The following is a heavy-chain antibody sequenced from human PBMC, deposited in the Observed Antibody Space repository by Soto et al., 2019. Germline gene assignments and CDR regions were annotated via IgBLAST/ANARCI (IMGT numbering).Heavy chain of an antibody. D-gene: IGHD1-1*01. CDR2: ISGSGGST. CDR1: GFTFSSYA. V-gene: IGHV3-23*01. CDR3: TTDSYSTIITVRFDY. J-gene: IGHJ4*01. Sequence: PGGSLRLSCATSGFTFSSYAMTWVRQTPGKGLEWVSSISGSGGSTYYAESVKGRFTISRDNAKNTLYVQMNSLRAEDTAVYYCTTDSYSTIITVRFDYWGHGTLVTVSS.